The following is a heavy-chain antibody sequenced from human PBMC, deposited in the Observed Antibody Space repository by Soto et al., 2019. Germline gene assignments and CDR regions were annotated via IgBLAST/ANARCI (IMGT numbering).Heavy chain of an antibody. CDR1: GFTFSSYS. Sequence: EVQLVESGGGLVQPGGSLRLSCAASGFTFSSYSMNWVRQAPGKGLEWVSYISSSSSTIYYADSVKGRFTISRDNAKNSLYLQMNSLRDEDTAVYYCARDASGTRRYCTNGVCYPLAWFDPWGQGTLVTVSS. D-gene: IGHD2-8*01. CDR3: ARDASGTRRYCTNGVCYPLAWFDP. J-gene: IGHJ5*02. CDR2: ISSSSSTI. V-gene: IGHV3-48*02.